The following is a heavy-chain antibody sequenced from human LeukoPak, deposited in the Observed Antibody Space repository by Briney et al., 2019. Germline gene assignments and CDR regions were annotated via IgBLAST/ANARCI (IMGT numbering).Heavy chain of an antibody. CDR3: ARGLGTYWGKDFLNWFDP. V-gene: IGHV1-8*02. J-gene: IGHJ5*02. D-gene: IGHD7-27*01. CDR2: VNPNNGDA. CDR1: GYSVTNYD. Sequence: GASVKVSCKASGYSVTNYDSNWVRQAAGQGLEWMGWVNPNNGDAGFSQKFQGRVTLTSNTSLTTAYMELTSLTSEDTAVYYCARGLGTYWGKDFLNWFDPWGQGTLVTVSS.